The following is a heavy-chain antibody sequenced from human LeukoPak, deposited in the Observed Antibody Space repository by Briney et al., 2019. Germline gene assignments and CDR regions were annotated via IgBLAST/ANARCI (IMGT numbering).Heavy chain of an antibody. J-gene: IGHJ4*02. CDR3: ARNPF. CDR1: GFTFSSYW. Sequence: GGSLRLSCAASGFTFSSYWISWVRRAPGKGLEWVANIKQDGSEKYYVDSVKGRFTISRDNAKNSLYLQMNSLRAEDTAVYYCARNPFWGQGTLVTVSS. V-gene: IGHV3-7*01. CDR2: IKQDGSEK.